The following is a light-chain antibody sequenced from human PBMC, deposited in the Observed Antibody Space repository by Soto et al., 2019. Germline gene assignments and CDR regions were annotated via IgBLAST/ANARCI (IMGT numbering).Light chain of an antibody. CDR2: EVN. CDR3: SSWTSSTTQV. V-gene: IGLV2-14*01. CDR1: NSDVGGYSY. J-gene: IGLJ3*02. Sequence: QSALTQPASVSGSPGHSITISCTGTNSDVGGYSYVSWFQQHPGKAPKLIIYEVNNRPSGVSNRFSGSKSGNTASLTISGLQAEDEADYYCSSWTSSTTQVLGGGTKLTVL.